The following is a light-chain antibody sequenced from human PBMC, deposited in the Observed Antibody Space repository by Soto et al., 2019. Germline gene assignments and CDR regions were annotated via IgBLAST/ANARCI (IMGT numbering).Light chain of an antibody. Sequence: EIVLTQSPGTLSLSPGERATLSCRASQSFNSIYLAWYQQKPGQAPRLLIYGASSRATGIPARFSGSGSGTDFTLTISSLEPEDFAVYYCQQRSNWITFGQGTRLEIK. V-gene: IGKV3D-20*02. CDR2: GAS. CDR1: QSFNSIY. CDR3: QQRSNWIT. J-gene: IGKJ5*01.